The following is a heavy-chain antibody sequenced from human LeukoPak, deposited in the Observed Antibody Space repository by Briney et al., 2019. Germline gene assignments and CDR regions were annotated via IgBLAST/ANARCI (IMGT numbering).Heavy chain of an antibody. CDR1: GFTFSDFA. CDR2: IRSKSNSHAT. Sequence: GGSLKLSCAASGFTFSDFAMHWVRQASGKGLEWVGRIRSKSNSHATAYAASVQGRFTISRDDSNNTMYLQMNSLKSEDTANYYCKAGLRYWGQGTLVTVSP. J-gene: IGHJ1*01. CDR3: KAGLRY. V-gene: IGHV3-73*01.